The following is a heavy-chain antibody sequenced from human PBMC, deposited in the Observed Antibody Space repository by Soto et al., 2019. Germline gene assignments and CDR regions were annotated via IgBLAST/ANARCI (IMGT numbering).Heavy chain of an antibody. CDR3: ARGSSLWLGDVSRCHADY. J-gene: IGHJ4*02. CDR1: GFTCSIYE. D-gene: IGHD3-10*01. Sequence: PGGSLRLSGTAAGFTCSIYEMNWVRQAPGKGLEWVSYISSSGSTIYYADSVKGRFTISRDNAKNSLYLQMNSLRAEDTAVYYCARGSSLWLGDVSRCHADYWGQGTLVTVSS. V-gene: IGHV3-48*03. CDR2: ISSSGSTI.